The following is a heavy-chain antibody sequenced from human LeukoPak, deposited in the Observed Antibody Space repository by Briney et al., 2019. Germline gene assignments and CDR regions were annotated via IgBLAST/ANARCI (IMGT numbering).Heavy chain of an antibody. Sequence: SETLSLTCAVYGGSFSGYYWSWIRQPPGKGLEWIGEINHSGSNNYNPSLKSRVTISVDTSKNQFSLKLSSVTAADTAVYYCARGHDSSGWYFDYWGQGTLVTVSS. D-gene: IGHD6-19*01. CDR3: ARGHDSSGWYFDY. CDR2: INHSGSN. V-gene: IGHV4-34*01. J-gene: IGHJ4*02. CDR1: GGSFSGYY.